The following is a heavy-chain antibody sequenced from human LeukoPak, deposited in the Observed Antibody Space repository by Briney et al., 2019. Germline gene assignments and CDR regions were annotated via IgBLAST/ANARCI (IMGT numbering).Heavy chain of an antibody. CDR2: VYYSGST. D-gene: IGHD3-10*01. Sequence: SETLSLTSTVSGGSFEHYFWSWIRQPPGKGLEWIGYVYYSGSTDYSPSLKSRLTISADTSKNQFSLKLSSVTAADTAVYYCASHRRSHGSEYWGQGTLVTVSS. J-gene: IGHJ4*02. CDR3: ASHRRSHGSEY. V-gene: IGHV4-59*01. CDR1: GGSFEHYF.